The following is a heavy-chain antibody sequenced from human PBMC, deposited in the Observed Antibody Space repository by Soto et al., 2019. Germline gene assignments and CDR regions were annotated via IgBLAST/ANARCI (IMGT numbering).Heavy chain of an antibody. CDR2: IYYNGDT. D-gene: IGHD6-19*01. CDR1: GGSISNGNYY. CDR3: ARGPQWHDY. Sequence: QEHLQESGPGLVKPSQTLSLTCTVSGGSISNGNYYWSWIRQHPGKGLEWIAYIYYNGDTYYNPSLKSRVTLSRDTSKNQFSLDLRSVTAADTAVYYCARGPQWHDYWGQGTLVTVSS. V-gene: IGHV4-31*03. J-gene: IGHJ4*02.